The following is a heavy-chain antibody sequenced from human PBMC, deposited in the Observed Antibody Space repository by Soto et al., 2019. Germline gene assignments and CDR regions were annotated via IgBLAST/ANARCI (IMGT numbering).Heavy chain of an antibody. CDR1: GGTLSNFITYP. Sequence: QVQLVQSGPEVKKPGSSVKVSCKTSGGTLSNFITYPINWVRQAPGQVPEWMGGLVPNVCTVNYAHTFQGRVTITADTATGTSYLELNNLRSEDTALYYCARRDTSGFIRYFDTWGPGTLVTVS. J-gene: IGHJ4*02. V-gene: IGHV1-69*06. D-gene: IGHD3-3*01. CDR3: ARRDTSGFIRYFDT. CDR2: LVPNVCTV.